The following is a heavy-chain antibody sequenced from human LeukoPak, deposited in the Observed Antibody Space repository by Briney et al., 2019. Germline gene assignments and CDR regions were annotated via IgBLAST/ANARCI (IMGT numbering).Heavy chain of an antibody. Sequence: SETLSLTCTVSGGSIRGYYCSWVRQTPGKGLEWIGYVYDSGSTNYTPSLKSRVTMSMDTSKNQFSLHLRSVTAADTAVYYCVRHEGIGDSGNYYFHSWGQGALVTVS. V-gene: IGHV4-59*08. CDR3: VRHEGIGDSGNYYFHS. CDR1: GGSIRGYY. CDR2: VYDSGST. J-gene: IGHJ4*02. D-gene: IGHD5-12*01.